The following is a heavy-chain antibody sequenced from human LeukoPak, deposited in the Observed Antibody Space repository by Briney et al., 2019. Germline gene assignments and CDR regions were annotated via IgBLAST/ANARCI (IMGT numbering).Heavy chain of an antibody. Sequence: GGSLRLSCEASGFTFSSYAMSWVRQAPGKGLAWVSVISSSADSTYYADSVKGRFTISRDNAKNSLYLQMNSLRAEDTAVYYCAREALAFDIWGQGTMVTVSS. V-gene: IGHV3-23*01. CDR1: GFTFSSYA. CDR3: AREALAFDI. CDR2: ISSSADST. J-gene: IGHJ3*02.